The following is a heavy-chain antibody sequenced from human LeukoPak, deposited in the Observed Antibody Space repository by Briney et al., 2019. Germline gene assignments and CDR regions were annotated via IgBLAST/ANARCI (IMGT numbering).Heavy chain of an antibody. CDR3: VSGAPFNY. Sequence: PGGSLRLSCSASGFTFDDYAMHWVRQAPGKGLEWVSGISWNSGSIGYADSVKGRFTISRDNPKNTLYLQMNSLRVEDTAVYHCVSGAPFNYWGQGILVTVSS. D-gene: IGHD3-10*01. V-gene: IGHV3-9*01. J-gene: IGHJ4*02. CDR1: GFTFDDYA. CDR2: ISWNSGSI.